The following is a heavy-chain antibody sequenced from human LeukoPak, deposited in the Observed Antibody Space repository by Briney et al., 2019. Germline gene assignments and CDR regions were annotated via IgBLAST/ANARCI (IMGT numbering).Heavy chain of an antibody. Sequence: SVKVSCKASGGTFSSYAISWVRQAPGQGLEWMGWINPNSGGTNYAQKFQGRVTMTRDTSISTAYMELSRLRSDDTAVYYCVRGSITGTLLWGQGTLVTVSS. D-gene: IGHD1-7*01. CDR1: GGTFSSYA. CDR2: INPNSGGT. V-gene: IGHV1-2*02. CDR3: VRGSITGTLL. J-gene: IGHJ4*02.